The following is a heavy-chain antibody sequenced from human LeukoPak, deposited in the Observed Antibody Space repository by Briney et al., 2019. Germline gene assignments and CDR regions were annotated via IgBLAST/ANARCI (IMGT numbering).Heavy chain of an antibody. CDR1: GGTFSSYA. CDR2: IIPIFGTA. V-gene: IGHV1-69*13. CDR3: ARAMLRSTYYYDSSGYYYGDYFDY. Sequence: ASVKVSCKASGGTFSSYAISWVRRAPGQGLEWMGGIIPIFGTANYAQKFQGRVTITADESTSTAYMELSSLRSEDTAVYYCARAMLRSTYYYDSSGYYYGDYFDYWGQGTLVTVS. D-gene: IGHD3-22*01. J-gene: IGHJ4*02.